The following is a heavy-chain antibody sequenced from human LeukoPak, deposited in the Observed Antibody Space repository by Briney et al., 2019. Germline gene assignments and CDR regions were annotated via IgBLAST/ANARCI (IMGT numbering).Heavy chain of an antibody. CDR3: ARGTTVTTGCWFDP. Sequence: PSETLSLTCTVSGGSISSGGYYWSWIRQPPGKGLEWIGYIYHSGSTYYNPSLKSRVTISVDRSKNQFSLKLSSVTAADTAVYYCARGTTVTTGCWFDPWGQGTLVTVSS. V-gene: IGHV4-30-2*01. D-gene: IGHD4-11*01. J-gene: IGHJ5*02. CDR2: IYHSGST. CDR1: GGSISSGGYY.